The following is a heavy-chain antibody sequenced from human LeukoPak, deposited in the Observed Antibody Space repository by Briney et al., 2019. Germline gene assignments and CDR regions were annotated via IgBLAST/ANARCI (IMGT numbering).Heavy chain of an antibody. CDR2: ISGSGGST. V-gene: IGHV3-23*01. CDR1: GFTFSSYA. Sequence: PGGSLRLSCAASGFTFSSYAMSWVRQAPGKGLEWVSAISGSGGSTYYADSVKGRFTISRDNSKNTLYLQMNSLRAEDTAVYYCARERLVGFIVVVPAAMLMDVWGQGTTVTVSS. J-gene: IGHJ6*02. CDR3: ARERLVGFIVVVPAAMLMDV. D-gene: IGHD2-2*01.